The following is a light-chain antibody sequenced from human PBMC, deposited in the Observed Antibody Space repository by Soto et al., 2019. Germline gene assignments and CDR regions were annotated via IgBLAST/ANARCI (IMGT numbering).Light chain of an antibody. CDR2: GAS. J-gene: IGKJ1*01. Sequence: EIVLTQSPGTLSLSPGERATLSCRASQSVSSSYLARYQQKPGQAPRLLIYGASSRATGIPDRFSGSGSETDFTLTISRLEPEDFAVYYCQQYGSSLTWTFGQGTKVEIK. CDR1: QSVSSSY. CDR3: QQYGSSLTWT. V-gene: IGKV3-20*01.